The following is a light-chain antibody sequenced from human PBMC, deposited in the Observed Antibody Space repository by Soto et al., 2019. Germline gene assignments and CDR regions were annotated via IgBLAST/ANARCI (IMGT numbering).Light chain of an antibody. J-gene: IGKJ5*01. V-gene: IGKV3-15*01. CDR1: QSVSSN. Sequence: EIVMTQSPATLSVSPGERATLSCRASQSVSSNLAWYQQKPGQAPRILIYGASTRATGIPARFSGSGSGTEFTLTISSLQSEDFAVYYWQQYNNWPPITFGQGTRLEIK. CDR3: QQYNNWPPIT. CDR2: GAS.